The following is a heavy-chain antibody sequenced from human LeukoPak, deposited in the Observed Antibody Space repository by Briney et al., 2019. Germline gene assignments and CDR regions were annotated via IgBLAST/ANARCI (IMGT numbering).Heavy chain of an antibody. CDR2: IYYSGST. J-gene: IGHJ4*02. V-gene: IGHV4-39*01. Sequence: PSETLSLTCTVSGGSVSISSYYWGWIRQPPGKGLEWIANIYYSGSTYYNPSLKNRVTISISTSKNQFSLKLTSVTAADTAVYYCARQGASSSWYDPRADYWGQGTLVTVSS. CDR3: ARQGASSSWYDPRADY. CDR1: GGSVSISSYY. D-gene: IGHD6-13*01.